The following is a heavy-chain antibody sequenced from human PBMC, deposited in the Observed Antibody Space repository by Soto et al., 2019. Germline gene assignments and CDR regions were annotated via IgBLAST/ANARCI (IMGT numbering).Heavy chain of an antibody. CDR1: GGSFSGYY. CDR2: INHSGST. J-gene: IGHJ4*02. CDR3: ARGGRIYYYDSSGYYGFDY. D-gene: IGHD3-22*01. V-gene: IGHV4-34*01. Sequence: QVQLQKWGAGLLKPSETLSLTCAVYGGSFSGYYWSWIRQPPGKGLEWIGEINHSGSTNYNPSLKSRVTISVDTSKNQFSLKLSSVTAADTAVYYCARGGRIYYYDSSGYYGFDYWGQGTLVTVSS.